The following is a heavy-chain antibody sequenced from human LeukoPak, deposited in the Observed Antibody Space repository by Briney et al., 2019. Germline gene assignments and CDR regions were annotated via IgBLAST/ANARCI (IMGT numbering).Heavy chain of an antibody. J-gene: IGHJ6*02. Sequence: SETLSLTCTVSGGSISSSSYYWGWIRQPPGKGLEWIGSIYYSGSTYYNPSLKSRVTISVDTSKNQFSLKLSSVTAADTAVYYCARTADTAMVTLPYYYGMDVWGQGTTVTVSS. CDR2: IYYSGST. CDR1: GGSISSSSYY. CDR3: ARTADTAMVTLPYYYGMDV. V-gene: IGHV4-39*01. D-gene: IGHD5-18*01.